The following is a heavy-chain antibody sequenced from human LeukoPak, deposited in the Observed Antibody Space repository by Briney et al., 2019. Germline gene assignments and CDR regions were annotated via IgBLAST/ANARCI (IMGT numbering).Heavy chain of an antibody. CDR3: ARVSRGVAARIDY. D-gene: IGHD2-15*01. CDR2: IYYSGST. CDR1: GGSISSGDYY. J-gene: IGHJ4*02. Sequence: PSETLSLTCTVSGGSISSGDYYWSWIRQPPGKGLEWIGYIYYSGSTYYNPSLKSRVTISVDTSKNQFSLKLSSVTAADTAVYYCARVSRGVAARIDYWGQGTLVTVSS. V-gene: IGHV4-30-4*01.